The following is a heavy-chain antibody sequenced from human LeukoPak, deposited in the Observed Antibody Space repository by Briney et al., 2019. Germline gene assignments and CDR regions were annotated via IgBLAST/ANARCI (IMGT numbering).Heavy chain of an antibody. CDR1: GFTFSRYG. CDR3: AKEEGDYASGSCFDY. J-gene: IGHJ4*02. CDR2: ISGDGTTT. D-gene: IGHD3-10*01. V-gene: IGHV3-23*01. Sequence: GGSLRLSCAASGFTFSRYGMDWLRQAPGKGLEWVSSISGDGTTTYNADSVKGRFTISRDNSENTLYLQMNSLRAEDTAIYYCAKEEGDYASGSCFDYWGQGTLVTVSS.